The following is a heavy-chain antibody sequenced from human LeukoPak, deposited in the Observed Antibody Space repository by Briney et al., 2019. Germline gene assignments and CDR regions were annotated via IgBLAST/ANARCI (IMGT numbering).Heavy chain of an antibody. CDR1: GFTFSSYA. J-gene: IGHJ6*02. CDR3: ARGSYGGILYYYGMDV. Sequence: GRSLRLSCAASGFTFSSYAMHWVRQAPGKGLEWVAVISYDGSNKYYADSVKGRFTISRDNSKNTLYLQMNSLRAEDTAVYYCARGSYGGILYYYGMDVWGQGTTVTVSS. V-gene: IGHV3-30-3*01. D-gene: IGHD4-23*01. CDR2: ISYDGSNK.